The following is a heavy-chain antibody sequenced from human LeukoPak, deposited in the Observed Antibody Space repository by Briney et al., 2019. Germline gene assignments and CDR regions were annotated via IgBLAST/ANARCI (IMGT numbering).Heavy chain of an antibody. CDR1: GGSFSGYY. CDR2: INHSGST. V-gene: IGHV4-34*01. D-gene: IGHD3-3*01. Sequence: SETLSLTCAVYGGSFSGYYWSWIRQPPGKGLEWIGEINHSGSTNYNPSLKSRVTISVDTSKNQFSLKLSSVTAADTAVYYCARGGYYDFWSGYVYYYYYMDVWGKGTTVTVSS. CDR3: ARGGYYDFWSGYVYYYYYMDV. J-gene: IGHJ6*03.